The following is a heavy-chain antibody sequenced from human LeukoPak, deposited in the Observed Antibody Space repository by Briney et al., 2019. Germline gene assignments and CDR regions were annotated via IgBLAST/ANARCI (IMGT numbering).Heavy chain of an antibody. CDR2: FNHSGST. CDR1: GGPFSGYY. CDR3: ARGSTVFEYSSSIDP. Sequence: SETLSLTCAVYGGPFSGYYWSWIRQPPGEARVWIGEFNHSGSTNYNPSLQSRVTISVDTSKNQFSLKLSSVTAADTAVYYCARGSTVFEYSSSIDPWGQGTLVTVSS. D-gene: IGHD6-6*01. V-gene: IGHV4-34*01. J-gene: IGHJ5*02.